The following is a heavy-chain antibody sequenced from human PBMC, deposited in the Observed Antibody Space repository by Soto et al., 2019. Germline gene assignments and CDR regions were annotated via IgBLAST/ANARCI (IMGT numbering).Heavy chain of an antibody. CDR2: IIPIFGTA. D-gene: IGHD1-1*01. CDR1: GGTFSSYA. J-gene: IGHJ6*02. V-gene: IGHV1-69*13. Sequence: SGKVSCKASGGTFSSYASSGVRQAPGRGLEWMGGIIPIFGTANYAQKFQGRVTITADESTSTAYMELSSLRSEDTAVYYCARDSLMERPVFIIGYYYGMDVWGQESKVTVSS. CDR3: ARDSLMERPVFIIGYYYGMDV.